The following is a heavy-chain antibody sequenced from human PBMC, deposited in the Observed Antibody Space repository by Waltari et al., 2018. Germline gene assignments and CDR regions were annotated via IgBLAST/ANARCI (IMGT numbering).Heavy chain of an antibody. J-gene: IGHJ4*02. D-gene: IGHD3-16*01. Sequence: QVQLQESGPGLVKPSETLSLTCTVSGGSISSYYWSWIRQPPGKGLEWIGYIYYSGSTNSNPSLKSRVTISVDTSKNQFSLKLSSVTAADTAVYYCARAGVVNYDYIWGSYMPLDYWGQGTLVTVSS. CDR3: ARAGVVNYDYIWGSYMPLDY. CDR2: IYYSGST. CDR1: GGSISSYY. V-gene: IGHV4-59*01.